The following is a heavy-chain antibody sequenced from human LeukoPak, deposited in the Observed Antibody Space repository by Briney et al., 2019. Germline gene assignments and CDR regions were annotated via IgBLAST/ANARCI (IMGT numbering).Heavy chain of an antibody. V-gene: IGHV4-39*01. CDR1: GGSLSSSSYY. J-gene: IGHJ5*02. CDR3: ARLWFGEFRNWFDP. CDR2: IYYSGST. Sequence: PSETLSLTCTVSGGSLSSSSYYWGWIRQPPGKGLEWIGSIYYSGSTYYNPSLKSRVTISVDTSKNQFSLKLSSVTAADTAVYYCARLWFGEFRNWFDPWGQGTLVTVSS. D-gene: IGHD3-10*01.